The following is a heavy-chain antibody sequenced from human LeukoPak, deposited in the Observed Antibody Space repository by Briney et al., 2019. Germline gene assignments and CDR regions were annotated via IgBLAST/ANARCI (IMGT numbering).Heavy chain of an antibody. Sequence: SETLSLTCTVSGGSISSYYWSWIRQPPGEGLEWIGYIYYSGSTNYNPSLKSRVTISVDTSKNQFSLKLSSVTAADTAVYYCARAGAIATVTGMVFDYWGQGTLVTVSS. D-gene: IGHD4-17*01. J-gene: IGHJ4*02. V-gene: IGHV4-59*01. CDR2: IYYSGST. CDR3: ARAGAIATVTGMVFDY. CDR1: GGSISSYY.